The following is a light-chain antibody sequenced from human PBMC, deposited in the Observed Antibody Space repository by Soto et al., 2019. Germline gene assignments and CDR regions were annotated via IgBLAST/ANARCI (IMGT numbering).Light chain of an antibody. Sequence: TVLTQSPDTLSLSPGGRATLSCRASSSVSSRDLAWYQQKPGQGPRLLIYGTSTRATGVPARFSGSGSGTDFTLTISRLEPEDFAVYYCQQYGSSPLTFGGGTKVDI. V-gene: IGKV3-20*01. J-gene: IGKJ4*01. CDR1: SSVSSRD. CDR2: GTS. CDR3: QQYGSSPLT.